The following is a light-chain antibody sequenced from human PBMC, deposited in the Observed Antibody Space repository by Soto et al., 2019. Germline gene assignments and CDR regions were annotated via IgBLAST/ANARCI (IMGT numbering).Light chain of an antibody. Sequence: DIQMTQSLSSLSASVGDTVTITCRASQSISNSLSWYQQKPGKAPKFLIYVASTLQRGVPSRFSGSGSGTDFPLTISSLQPEDVATYYCQQTFSPPCTFGQGTKLEIK. CDR2: VAS. CDR3: QQTFSPPCT. V-gene: IGKV1-39*01. CDR1: QSISNS. J-gene: IGKJ2*02.